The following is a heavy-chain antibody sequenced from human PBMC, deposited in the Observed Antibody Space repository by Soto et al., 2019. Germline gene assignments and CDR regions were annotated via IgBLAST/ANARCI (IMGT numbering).Heavy chain of an antibody. J-gene: IGHJ5*02. V-gene: IGHV4-31*03. CDR1: GGSISSGGYY. CDR3: ARAFTMVRGVIISPNWFDP. Sequence: QVQLQESGPGLVKPSQTLSLTCTVSGGSISSGGYYWSWIRQHPGKGLEWIGYIYYSGSTYYNPSLKSRVTISVDTSKNQFSPKLSSVTAADTAVYYCARAFTMVRGVIISPNWFDPWGQGTLVTVSS. CDR2: IYYSGST. D-gene: IGHD3-10*01.